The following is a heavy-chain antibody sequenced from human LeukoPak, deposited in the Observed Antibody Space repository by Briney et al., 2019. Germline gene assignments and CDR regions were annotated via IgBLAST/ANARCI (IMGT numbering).Heavy chain of an antibody. D-gene: IGHD1-1*01. V-gene: IGHV3-23*01. CDR1: GFTFSSYA. Sequence: PGGSLRLSCAASGFTFSSYAMSWVRQAPGKGLEWVSAISGSGGSTYYADSVKGRFTISRDNAKNSLYLQMNSLRAEDTAVYYCARDAPDNTNNWRLERQVNGLDVWGQGTTVTVSS. CDR3: ARDAPDNTNNWRLERQVNGLDV. J-gene: IGHJ6*02. CDR2: ISGSGGST.